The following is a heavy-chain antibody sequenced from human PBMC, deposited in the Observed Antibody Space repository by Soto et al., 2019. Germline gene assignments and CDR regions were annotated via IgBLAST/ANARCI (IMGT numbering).Heavy chain of an antibody. J-gene: IGHJ4*02. CDR3: ETLHPRIPLAFHPIQI. Sequence: QVQLRESGPGLVKPSGTLSLNCAVSGGSISSTNWWTWVRQSPGKGLEWIGEMYHSGSTTYNPSLRSRVTMSVEKTDNEFALQLSQLTAANTALYYCETLHPRIPLAFHPIQIWGRGTLVTVSA. CDR1: GGSISSTNW. V-gene: IGHV4-4*02. D-gene: IGHD2-21*01. CDR2: MYHSGST.